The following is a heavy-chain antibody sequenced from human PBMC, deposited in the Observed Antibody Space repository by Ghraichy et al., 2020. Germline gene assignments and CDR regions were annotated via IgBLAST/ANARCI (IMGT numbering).Heavy chain of an antibody. J-gene: IGHJ4*02. Sequence: SETLSLTCTVSGGSISSYYWSWIRQPPGKGLEWIGYIYYSGSTNYNPSLKSRVTISVDTSKNQFSLKLSSVTAADTAVYYCASSLPGGWLNYFDYWGQGTLVTVSS. V-gene: IGHV4-59*01. CDR2: IYYSGST. D-gene: IGHD6-19*01. CDR3: ASSLPGGWLNYFDY. CDR1: GGSISSYY.